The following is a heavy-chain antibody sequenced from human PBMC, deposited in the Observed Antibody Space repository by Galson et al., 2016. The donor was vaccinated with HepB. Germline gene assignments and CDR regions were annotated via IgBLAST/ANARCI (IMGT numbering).Heavy chain of an antibody. CDR2: INPSGGST. Sequence: SVKVSCKASGYTFTSYYMHWVRQAPGQGLEWMGIINPSGGSTSYAQKFQGRVTMTTDTSTSTAYMELRSLRSDDTAVYYCARVLASEDYWGQGTLVTVSS. CDR1: GYTFTSYY. CDR3: ARVLASEDY. J-gene: IGHJ4*02. V-gene: IGHV1-46*01.